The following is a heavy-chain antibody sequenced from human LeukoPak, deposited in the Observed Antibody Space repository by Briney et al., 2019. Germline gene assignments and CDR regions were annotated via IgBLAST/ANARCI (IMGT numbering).Heavy chain of an antibody. CDR2: IYSGGST. V-gene: IGHV3-53*01. J-gene: IGHJ4*02. D-gene: IGHD3-10*01. CDR1: GFTVSSNY. CDR3: ARVYYYGSGSYWRGFDY. Sequence: GGSLRLSCAASGFTVSSNYMSWVRQAPGKGLEWVSVIYSGGSTCYADSVKGRFTISRDNSKNTLYLQMNSLRAEDTAVYYCARVYYYGSGSYWRGFDYWGQGTLVTVSS.